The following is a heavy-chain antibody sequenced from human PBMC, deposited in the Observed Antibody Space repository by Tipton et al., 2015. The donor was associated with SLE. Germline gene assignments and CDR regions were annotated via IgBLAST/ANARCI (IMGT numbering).Heavy chain of an antibody. Sequence: AGLVKPSETLSLTCAVYGGSFSGYYWSWIRQPPGKGLEWIGEINHSGSTNYNPSLKSRVTISVDTSKNQFSLKLGSVTAADTAVYYCARVGSIAARRRGVDYWGQGTLVTVSS. J-gene: IGHJ4*02. CDR1: GGSFSGYY. CDR3: ARVGSIAARRRGVDY. CDR2: INHSGST. V-gene: IGHV4-34*01. D-gene: IGHD6-6*01.